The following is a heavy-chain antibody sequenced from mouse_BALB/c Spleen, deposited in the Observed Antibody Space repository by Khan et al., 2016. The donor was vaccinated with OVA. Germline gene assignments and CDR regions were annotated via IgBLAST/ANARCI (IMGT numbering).Heavy chain of an antibody. D-gene: IGHD3-3*01. V-gene: IGHV3-2*02. CDR1: GYSITSDYA. Sequence: EVQLQESGPGLVKPSLSLSLTCTVTGYSITSDYAWNWLRQFPGHKLEWMGYISYSGRTSYPPSLTSRISITRDPSKNQFFLQLNSVTTEDTATYFCVRGRAYWGQGTLVTVSA. J-gene: IGHJ3*01. CDR3: VRGRAY. CDR2: ISYSGRT.